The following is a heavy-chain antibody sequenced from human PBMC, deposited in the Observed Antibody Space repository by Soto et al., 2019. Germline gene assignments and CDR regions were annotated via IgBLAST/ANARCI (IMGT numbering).Heavy chain of an antibody. CDR2: IIPIFGTA. CDR3: ARVKRPSSGYETYKYYYYYGMDV. V-gene: IGHV1-69*13. CDR1: GGTFSSYA. J-gene: IGHJ6*02. D-gene: IGHD5-12*01. Sequence: RASVKVSCKASGGTFSSYAISWVRQAPGQGLEWMGGIIPIFGTANYAQKFQGRVTITADESTSTAYMELSSLRSEDTSVYYCARVKRPSSGYETYKYYYYYGMDVWGQGTTVTVSS.